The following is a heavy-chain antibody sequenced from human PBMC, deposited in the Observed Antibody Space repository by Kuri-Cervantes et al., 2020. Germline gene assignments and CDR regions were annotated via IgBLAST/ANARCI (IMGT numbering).Heavy chain of an antibody. CDR1: GFTFSSYG. CDR3: ARFTYYYDSSGSRFDY. D-gene: IGHD3-22*01. V-gene: IGHV3-30*03. J-gene: IGHJ4*02. Sequence: GGSLRLSCAASGFTFSSYGMLWVRQAPGKGLEWVAVISYDGSNKYYADSVKGRFTISRDNSKNTLYLQMNSLRAKDTAVYYCARFTYYYDSSGSRFDYWGQGTLVTVSS. CDR2: ISYDGSNK.